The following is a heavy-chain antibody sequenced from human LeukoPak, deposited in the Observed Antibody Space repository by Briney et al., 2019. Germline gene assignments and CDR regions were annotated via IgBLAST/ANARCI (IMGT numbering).Heavy chain of an antibody. CDR1: GGSVSSGIYY. CDR3: ARFRSSGYQSNDAFDI. CDR2: ISYSGST. Sequence: SETLSLTCTVSGGSVSSGIYYCNWIRQPPGKGLEWIGYISYSGSTYYNPSLKSRVTISVDTSKNQFSLKLSSVTAADTAVYYCARFRSSGYQSNDAFDIWGQGTMVTVSS. J-gene: IGHJ3*02. V-gene: IGHV4-61*01. D-gene: IGHD3-22*01.